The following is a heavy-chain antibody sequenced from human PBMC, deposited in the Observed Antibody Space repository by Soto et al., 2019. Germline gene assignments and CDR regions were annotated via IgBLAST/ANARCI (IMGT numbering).Heavy chain of an antibody. V-gene: IGHV3-66*01. D-gene: IGHD2-15*01. Sequence: GGCLRRSCAASGFIVSVDYMTWVRQAPGKGPEWVSVIYRSGSTYYADSAKGRFTISRGDSENTLYLQMNSLRAEDTAVYYCARASDYCSGGTCYPHAFDIWGQGTMVTVSS. CDR1: GFIVSVDY. CDR2: IYRSGST. J-gene: IGHJ3*02. CDR3: ARASDYCSGGTCYPHAFDI.